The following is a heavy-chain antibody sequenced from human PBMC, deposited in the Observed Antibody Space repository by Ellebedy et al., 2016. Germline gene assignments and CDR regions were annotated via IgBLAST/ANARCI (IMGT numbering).Heavy chain of an antibody. CDR3: ARHNSPYQLRFDY. CDR2: IYYSGST. V-gene: IGHV4-39*01. CDR1: GGSISSSSYY. D-gene: IGHD2-2*01. Sequence: SETLSLTCTVSGGSISSSSYYWGWIRQPPGKGLEWIGSIYYSGSTYYNPSLKSRVTISVDTSKNQFSLKLSSVTAADTAVYYCARHNSPYQLRFDYWGQGTLVTVSS. J-gene: IGHJ4*02.